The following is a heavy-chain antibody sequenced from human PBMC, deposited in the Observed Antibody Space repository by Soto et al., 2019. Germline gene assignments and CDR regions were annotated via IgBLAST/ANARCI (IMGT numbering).Heavy chain of an antibody. J-gene: IGHJ3*02. D-gene: IGHD5-12*01. CDR3: ASVAAADAFDI. V-gene: IGHV3-53*04. Sequence: LSLTCAASGFTVSSNYMSWVRQAPGKGLEWVSVIYSGGSTYYADSVKGRFTISRRNSKNTLYLQMNSLRAEDTAVYYCASVAAADAFDIWGQGTMVTVSS. CDR2: IYSGGST. CDR1: GFTVSSNY.